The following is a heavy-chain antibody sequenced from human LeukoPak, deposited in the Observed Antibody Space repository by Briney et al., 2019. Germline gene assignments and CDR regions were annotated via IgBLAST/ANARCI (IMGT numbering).Heavy chain of an antibody. CDR2: ISSSSSTI. J-gene: IGHJ4*02. D-gene: IGHD2-21*02. CDR1: GFTFSSYS. CDR3: ARDLVPSTYCGGDCYSNFVY. Sequence: GGSLRLSCAASGFTFSSYSMNWVRQAPGKGLEWVSYISSSSSTIYYADSVKGRFTISRDNAKNSLYLQMNSLRDEDTAVYYCARDLVPSTYCGGDCYSNFVYWGQGTLVTVSS. V-gene: IGHV3-48*02.